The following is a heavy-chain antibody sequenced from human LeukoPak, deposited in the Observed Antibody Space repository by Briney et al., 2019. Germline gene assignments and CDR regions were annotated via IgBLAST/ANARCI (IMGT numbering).Heavy chain of an antibody. V-gene: IGHV3-30*04. CDR3: ARDRRGSGDY. Sequence: GGSLRLSCAASGFTFSSYAMHWVRQAPGKGLEWVAVISYDGSNKYYADSVKGRFTISRDNSKNTLYLQMNSLRAEDTAVYYCARDRRGSGDYCGQGTLVTVSS. D-gene: IGHD3-16*01. J-gene: IGHJ4*02. CDR2: ISYDGSNK. CDR1: GFTFSSYA.